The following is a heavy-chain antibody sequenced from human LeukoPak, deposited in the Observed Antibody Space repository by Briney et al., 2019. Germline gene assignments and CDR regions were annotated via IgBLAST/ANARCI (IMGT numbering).Heavy chain of an antibody. J-gene: IGHJ6*02. CDR2: IWYDRSNK. D-gene: IGHD3-22*01. CDR3: ARAPYYYDSSGYYPTNDDYYYGMDV. V-gene: IGHV3-33*01. CDR1: GFTFSSYG. Sequence: GGSLRLSCAASGFTFSSYGMHWVRQAPGKGLEWVAVIWYDRSNKYYADSVKGRFTISRDNSKNTLYLQMDSLRAEDTAVYYCARAPYYYDSSGYYPTNDDYYYGMDVWGQGTMVTVSS.